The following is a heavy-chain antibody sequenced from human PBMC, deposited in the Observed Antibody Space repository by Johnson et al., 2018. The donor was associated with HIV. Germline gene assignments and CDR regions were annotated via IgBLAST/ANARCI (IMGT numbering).Heavy chain of an antibody. V-gene: IGHV3-20*04. CDR1: GFTFSRYW. D-gene: IGHD1-26*01. Sequence: EQLVESGGGLIQPGGSLRLSCAASGFTFSRYWMHWVRQAPGKGLEWVSGINWNGGSTDYADSVKGRFTISRDNAKNSLYLQMNSLRAEDTALYYCARGAQWELLIDAFDIWGQGTMVTVSS. CDR2: INWNGGST. J-gene: IGHJ3*02. CDR3: ARGAQWELLIDAFDI.